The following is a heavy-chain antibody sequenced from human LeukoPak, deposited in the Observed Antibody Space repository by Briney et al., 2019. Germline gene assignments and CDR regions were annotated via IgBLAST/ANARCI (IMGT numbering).Heavy chain of an antibody. CDR1: GFTFSSFW. J-gene: IGHJ4*02. CDR3: ARGREKWFGEFKYYFDY. D-gene: IGHD3-10*01. Sequence: PGGSLRLSCAASGFTFSSFWMHWVRQVPGKGLVWVSHINGNGSRTTYADSVKGRFTISRDNAKNSLYLQLNSLRAEDTAVYYCARGREKWFGEFKYYFDYWGQGTLVTVSS. CDR2: INGNGSRT. V-gene: IGHV3-74*03.